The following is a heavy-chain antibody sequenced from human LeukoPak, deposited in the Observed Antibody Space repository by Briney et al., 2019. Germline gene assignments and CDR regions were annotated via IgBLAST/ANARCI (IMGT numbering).Heavy chain of an antibody. CDR2: INPSGGST. V-gene: IGHV1-46*01. CDR3: ARDNSVEDTAWWFDP. D-gene: IGHD4-23*01. Sequence: ASVKVSCKASGYTFSGYYMHWVRQAPGQGLEWMGIINPSGGSTSYAQKFQGRVTMTRDMSTSTDYMELSSLRSEDTAVYYCARDNSVEDTAWWFDPWGQGTLVTVSS. CDR1: GYTFSGYY. J-gene: IGHJ5*02.